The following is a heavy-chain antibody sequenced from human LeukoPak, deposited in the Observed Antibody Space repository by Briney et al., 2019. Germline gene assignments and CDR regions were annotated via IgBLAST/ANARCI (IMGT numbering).Heavy chain of an antibody. CDR3: ARGYGGYDLDY. CDR1: GYTFTSYF. V-gene: IGHV1-3*01. J-gene: IGHJ4*02. D-gene: IGHD5-12*01. Sequence: ASVKVSCKASGYTFTSYFMHWVRQAPGQRLEWMGWINAGDGNTKYSQKFQGRVTITRDTSASTAYMELSSLRSEHTAVYYCARGYGGYDLDYWGQGTLATVSS. CDR2: INAGDGNT.